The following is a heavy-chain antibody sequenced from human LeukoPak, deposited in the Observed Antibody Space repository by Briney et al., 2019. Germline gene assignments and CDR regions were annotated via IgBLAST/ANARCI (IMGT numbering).Heavy chain of an antibody. CDR3: AKTYYYGSGSHAFDI. J-gene: IGHJ3*02. Sequence: GGSLRLSCAASGFTFDEYAMHWVRQAPGKGLEWVSGTSYSSGSIGYVDSVKGRFTISRDNAKNSLYLQMNSLRAEDTAVYYCAKTYYYGSGSHAFDIWGQGTMVTVSS. CDR1: GFTFDEYA. D-gene: IGHD3-10*01. CDR2: TSYSSGSI. V-gene: IGHV3-9*01.